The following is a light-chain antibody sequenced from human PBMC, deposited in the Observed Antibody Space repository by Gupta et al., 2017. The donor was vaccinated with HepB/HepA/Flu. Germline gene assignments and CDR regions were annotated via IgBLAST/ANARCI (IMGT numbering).Light chain of an antibody. Sequence: IQMTQSPSSLSASVGDRVTITCQASQDISNYLNWYQQKPGKAPKLLIYDASNLETGVPPRFSGSGSGTDFTFTISILQPEDIATYYGQQYDNLPWTFGQGTKVEIK. V-gene: IGKV1-33*01. J-gene: IGKJ1*01. CDR1: QDISNY. CDR3: QQYDNLPWT. CDR2: DAS.